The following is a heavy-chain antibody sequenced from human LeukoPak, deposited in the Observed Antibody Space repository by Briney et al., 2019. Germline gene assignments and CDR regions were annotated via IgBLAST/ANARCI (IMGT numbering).Heavy chain of an antibody. J-gene: IGHJ6*02. D-gene: IGHD3-16*01. CDR2: IDKDGSEK. Sequence: GGTLRLSCVASGFMFSDSWMSWVRQAPGKGLEWVAEIDKDGSEKDYVGSVSGRFTIARDNAKNSVYLQMDSPRAEDTAVYYCATYTNWVAGDVWGQGTTVSVSS. CDR1: GFMFSDSW. V-gene: IGHV3-7*01. CDR3: ATYTNWVAGDV.